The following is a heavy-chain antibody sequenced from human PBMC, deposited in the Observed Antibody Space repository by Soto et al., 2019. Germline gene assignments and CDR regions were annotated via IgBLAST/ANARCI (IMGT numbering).Heavy chain of an antibody. D-gene: IGHD3-10*01. CDR3: ATGAGRPAEQFDW. J-gene: IGHJ4*02. V-gene: IGHV3-15*02. Sequence: EVQLVESGGALVKPGGSLRLSCAASGFSFSNSWMTWVRQAPGKELEWVGRIKSKAEGGITDYAAPVKGRFTISRDDSKNTLFLEMNSLKSEDTAVYYCATGAGRPAEQFDWWGQGTLVTVSS. CDR2: IKSKAEGGIT. CDR1: GFSFSNSW.